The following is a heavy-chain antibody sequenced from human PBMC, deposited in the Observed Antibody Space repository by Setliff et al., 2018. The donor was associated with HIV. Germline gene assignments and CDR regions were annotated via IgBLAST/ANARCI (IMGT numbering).Heavy chain of an antibody. CDR3: ARGLSFYDPGGFDY. V-gene: IGHV4-61*02. CDR2: IYTSGST. J-gene: IGHJ4*02. D-gene: IGHD3-22*01. CDR1: GGSISSGSYY. Sequence: NPSETLSLTCTVSGGSISSGSYYWSWIRQPAGKGLEWIGRIYTSGSTNYNPSLKSRVTISVDTSKNQFSLKLSSVTAADTAVYYCARGLSFYDPGGFDYWGQGTLVTVSS.